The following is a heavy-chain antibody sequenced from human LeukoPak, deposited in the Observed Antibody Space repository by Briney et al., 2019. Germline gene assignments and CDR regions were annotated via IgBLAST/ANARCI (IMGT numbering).Heavy chain of an antibody. CDR2: ISYTGST. D-gene: IGHD5/OR15-5a*01. CDR1: GGSMSDYY. J-gene: IGHJ4*02. V-gene: IGHV4-59*08. Sequence: PSETLSLTCTVSGGSMSDYYWTWIRQPPGKGLEWIGYISYTGSTNYKPSLKSRLTILLDTSKNQFSLKLSSVTAADTAVYYCAPGVYELDGYFDYWGQGALVTVSS. CDR3: APGVYELDGYFDY.